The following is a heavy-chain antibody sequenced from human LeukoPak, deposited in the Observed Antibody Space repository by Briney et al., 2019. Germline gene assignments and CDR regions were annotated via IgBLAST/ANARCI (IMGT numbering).Heavy chain of an antibody. CDR3: ATAAYYYDSSGYYYIDY. V-gene: IGHV4-61*02. CDR2: IYTSGST. Sequence: SETLSLTCTVSGDSISSGIYYWSWIRQPAGKGLEWIGRIYTSGSTNYNPSLKSRVAMSVDTSKNQFSLKLSSVTAAGTAVYYCATAAYYYDSSGYYYIDYWGQGTLVTVSS. J-gene: IGHJ4*02. CDR1: GDSISSGIYY. D-gene: IGHD3-22*01.